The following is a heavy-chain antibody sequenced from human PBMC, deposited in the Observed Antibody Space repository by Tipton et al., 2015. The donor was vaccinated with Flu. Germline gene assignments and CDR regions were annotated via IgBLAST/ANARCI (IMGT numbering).Heavy chain of an antibody. D-gene: IGHD3-3*01. CDR2: IYTNANT. Sequence: TLSLTCTVSGDSISRGSYYYNWIRQPAGEGLEWIGRIYTNANTNYKASLKSRVTISIDRSKNQFSLRLSSVTAADTAMYYCTRNGFYTLDFWGQGTLVTVSS. V-gene: IGHV4-61*02. CDR3: TRNGFYTLDF. J-gene: IGHJ4*02. CDR1: GDSISRGSYY.